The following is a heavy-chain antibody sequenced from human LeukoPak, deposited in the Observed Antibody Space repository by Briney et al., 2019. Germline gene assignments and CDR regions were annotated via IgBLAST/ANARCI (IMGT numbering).Heavy chain of an antibody. J-gene: IGHJ6*03. CDR1: GYTFTSFY. CDR2: MNPNSGDT. V-gene: IGHV1-8*03. CDR3: ARRNWNDPYYYYYYMDV. Sequence: ASVKVSCKASGYTFTSFYINWVRQATGQGLEWMGWMNPNSGDTGYAQKFQGRVTITGNTSISTAYMELSSLRSEDTAVYYCARRNWNDPYYYYYYMDVWGKGTTVTVSS. D-gene: IGHD1-20*01.